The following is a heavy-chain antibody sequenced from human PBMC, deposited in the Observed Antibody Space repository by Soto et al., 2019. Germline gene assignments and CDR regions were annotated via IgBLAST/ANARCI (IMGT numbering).Heavy chain of an antibody. V-gene: IGHV3-7*01. CDR1: GFTFSSYW. CDR3: ARARVVTTSPFDY. CDR2: IKQDGSEK. J-gene: IGHJ4*02. Sequence: GGSLRLSCAASGFTFSSYWMSWVRQAPGKGLEWVANIKQDGSEKYYVDSVKGRFTISRDNAKNSLYLQMNSLRAEDTAVYYCARARVVTTSPFDYWGQGTLVTVSS. D-gene: IGHD5-12*01.